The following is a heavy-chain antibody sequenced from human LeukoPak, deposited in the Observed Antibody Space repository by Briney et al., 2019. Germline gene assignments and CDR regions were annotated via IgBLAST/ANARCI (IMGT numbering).Heavy chain of an antibody. CDR2: INPNSGGT. CDR3: ARAYMTTVTLGDY. Sequence: ASVKVSCKASGYTFTGYYMHWVRQAPGQGLEWMGWINPNSGGTNYAQKFQGRVTMTRDTSISTAYMELSRLRSDDTAVYYCARAYMTTVTLGDYWGQGTLVTVSS. CDR1: GYTFTGYY. V-gene: IGHV1-2*02. J-gene: IGHJ4*02. D-gene: IGHD4-11*01.